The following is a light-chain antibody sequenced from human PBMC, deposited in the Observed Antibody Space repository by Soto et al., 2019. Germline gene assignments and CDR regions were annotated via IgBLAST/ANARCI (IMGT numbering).Light chain of an antibody. CDR3: QQYGSSPPSVT. CDR1: QTVSSNY. V-gene: IGKV3-20*01. Sequence: EIVMTQSPDTLSVSPGETDSLSRRATQTVSSNYLAWYQQKPGKAPRLLIXDASNRATGIPDRFSGSGSGKDFTLTISRLEPEHFAVYYCQQYGSSPPSVTFGQGTRLEIK. CDR2: DAS. J-gene: IGKJ5*01.